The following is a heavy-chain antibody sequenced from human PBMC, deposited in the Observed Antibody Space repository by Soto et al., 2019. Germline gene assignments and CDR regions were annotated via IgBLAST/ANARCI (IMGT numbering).Heavy chain of an antibody. Sequence: QLLQSGGGLVQPGGSLTLSCAASGFTFGTTDMSWVRQAPGEGLEWVSTIDGSGGITYYADSVKGRFTISRDNSRNTVYLAMNSLGGDDTALYYCVKNSGWFNTWGQGALVTVSS. D-gene: IGHD3-10*01. CDR3: VKNSGWFNT. J-gene: IGHJ5*02. CDR2: IDGSGGIT. CDR1: GFTFGTTD. V-gene: IGHV3-23*01.